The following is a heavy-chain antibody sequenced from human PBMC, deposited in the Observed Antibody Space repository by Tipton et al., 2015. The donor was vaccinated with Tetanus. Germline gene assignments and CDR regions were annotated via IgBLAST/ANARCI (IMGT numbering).Heavy chain of an antibody. J-gene: IGHJ5*02. Sequence: TLSLTCTVSGDSMTKYYWSWIRQPPGKGLEWISYIFHSGSTNYNPSLKSRVTISMDKSKNQFSLKLRSVTAADTAVYYCARSADNWFDPWGPGTLVTVSS. CDR2: IFHSGST. CDR3: ARSADNWFDP. V-gene: IGHV4-4*08. CDR1: GDSMTKYY.